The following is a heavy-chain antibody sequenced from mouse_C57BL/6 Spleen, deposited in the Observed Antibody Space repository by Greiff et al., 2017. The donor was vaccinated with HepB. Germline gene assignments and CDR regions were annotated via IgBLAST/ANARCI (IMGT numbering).Heavy chain of an antibody. CDR2: IDPSDSYT. D-gene: IGHD1-1*01. CDR1: GYTFTSYW. J-gene: IGHJ3*01. CDR3: ASSRYCCSSSAWFAY. Sequence: QVQLQQPGAELVRPGTSVKLSCKASGYTFTSYWMHWVKQRPGQGLEWIGVIDPSDSYTNYNQKFKGKATLTVDTSSSTSYMQLSSLTSEDSAVYDCASSRYCCSSSAWFAYWGQGTLVTVSA. V-gene: IGHV1-59*01.